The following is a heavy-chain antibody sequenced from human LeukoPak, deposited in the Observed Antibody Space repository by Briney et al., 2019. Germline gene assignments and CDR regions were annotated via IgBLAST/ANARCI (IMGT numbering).Heavy chain of an antibody. D-gene: IGHD3-3*01. J-gene: IGHJ4*02. CDR1: GFTFSSYA. CDR3: XXXXXXXXXXXFGVVPKGPLDY. Sequence: GGSLRLSCAASGFTFSSYAMSWVRQAPGKGLEWVSAISGSGGSTYYADSVKGRFTISRDNSRNTLYLQMGSLRAEDMAVYYXXXXXXXXXXXXFGVVPKGPLDYWGQGTLVTVS. V-gene: IGHV3-23*01. CDR2: ISGSGGST.